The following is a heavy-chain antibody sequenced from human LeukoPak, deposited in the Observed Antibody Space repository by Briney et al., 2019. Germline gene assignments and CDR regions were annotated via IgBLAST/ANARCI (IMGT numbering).Heavy chain of an antibody. J-gene: IGHJ5*01. CDR1: GDSISSHY. Sequence: PSETLSLTCSVAGDSISSHYWSWIRQPPGKGLEWIGYRSFSGITNYNPSLNSRVTISVDASKNQFSLKVSSVSAADTAVYYCARAYSSSWYWNWFDPWGQGTLVTVSS. D-gene: IGHD6-13*01. CDR2: RSFSGIT. V-gene: IGHV4-59*08. CDR3: ARAYSSSWYWNWFDP.